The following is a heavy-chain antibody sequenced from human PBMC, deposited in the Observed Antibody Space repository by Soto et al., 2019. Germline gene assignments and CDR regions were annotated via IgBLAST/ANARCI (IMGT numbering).Heavy chain of an antibody. CDR3: ASSEFH. V-gene: IGHV4-39*01. CDR2: IYYSGST. CDR1: GGSISSSRYY. Sequence: QLQLQESGPGLVKPSETLSLTCTVSGGSISSSRYYWGWIRQPPGKGLEWIGNIYYSGSTYYNPSHKSHVTISVDTSKNQFSLTLTSVTAADTAVYYCASSEFHWGQGTLVTVSS. J-gene: IGHJ4*02. D-gene: IGHD3-10*01.